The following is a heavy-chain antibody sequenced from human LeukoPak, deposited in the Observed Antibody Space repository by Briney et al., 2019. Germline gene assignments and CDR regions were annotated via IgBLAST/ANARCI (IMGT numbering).Heavy chain of an antibody. CDR1: GGSISSYY. CDR2: IYYSGST. V-gene: IGHV4-59*01. J-gene: IGHJ6*03. CDR3: ARTTEAHSWRTRYYDYYMDV. D-gene: IGHD6-13*01. Sequence: SSETLSLTCTVSGGSISSYYWSWIRQPPGKGLEWTGYIYYSGSTNYNPSLKSRVTISVDTSKNLFSLKLRSVTAADTAVYYCARTTEAHSWRTRYYDYYMDVWGKGTTVTVSS.